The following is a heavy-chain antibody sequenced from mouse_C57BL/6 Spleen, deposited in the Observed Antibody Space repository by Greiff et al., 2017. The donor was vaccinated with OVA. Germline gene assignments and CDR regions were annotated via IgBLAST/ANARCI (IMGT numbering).Heavy chain of an antibody. D-gene: IGHD4-1*01. CDR1: GYTFTSYW. CDR2: IHPNSGST. V-gene: IGHV1-64*01. CDR3: ASHTGKWFAY. Sequence: QVQLQQPGAELVKPGASVKLSCKASGYTFTSYWMHWVKQRPGQGLEWIGMIHPNSGSTNYNEKFKSKATLTVDKSSSTAYMQLSSLTSEDSAVYYCASHTGKWFAYWGQGTLVTVSA. J-gene: IGHJ3*01.